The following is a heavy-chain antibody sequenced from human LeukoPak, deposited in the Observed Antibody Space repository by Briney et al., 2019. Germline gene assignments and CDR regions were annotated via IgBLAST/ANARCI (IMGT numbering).Heavy chain of an antibody. V-gene: IGHV4-59*12. CDR3: ARGQTGYSSGWSDY. CDR2: IYYSGST. CDR1: GGSISSYY. J-gene: IGHJ4*02. Sequence: PSETLSLTCAVYGGSISSYYWSWIRQPPGKGLEWIGYIYYSGSTNYNPSLKSRVTISVDTSKNQFSLKLSSVTAADTAVYYCARGQTGYSSGWSDYWGQGTLVTVSS. D-gene: IGHD6-19*01.